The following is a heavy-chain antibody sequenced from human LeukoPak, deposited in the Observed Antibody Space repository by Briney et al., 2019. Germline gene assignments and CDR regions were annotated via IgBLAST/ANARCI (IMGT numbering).Heavy chain of an antibody. J-gene: IGHJ4*02. V-gene: IGHV3-23*01. CDR2: ISGSDGSS. CDR3: AKSLGVGGYTRYKGFDQ. Sequence: PGGPLRLSCAASGFTFNSFAMNWVRQAPGKGLEWVSSISGSDGSSHYADFVKGRFTISRDNSKNTLHLQMNSLRAEDTAVYYCAKSLGVGGYTRYKGFDQWGQGTLVTVSS. D-gene: IGHD3-16*02. CDR1: GFTFNSFA.